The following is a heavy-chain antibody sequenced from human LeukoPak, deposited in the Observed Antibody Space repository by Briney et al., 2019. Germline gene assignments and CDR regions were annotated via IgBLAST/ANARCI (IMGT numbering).Heavy chain of an antibody. CDR3: ARESWAAFDL. D-gene: IGHD3-16*01. CDR1: GFTFNTYW. CDR2: IKQDGTER. V-gene: IGHV3-7*01. J-gene: IGHJ5*02. Sequence: GGSLRLSCGASGFTFNTYWMSWLRQAPGKGLEWVANIKQDGTERYHADSVKGRFTISRDNAKISLYLELSSLKAEDTAVYYCARESWAAFDLWGQGTLVPSPQ.